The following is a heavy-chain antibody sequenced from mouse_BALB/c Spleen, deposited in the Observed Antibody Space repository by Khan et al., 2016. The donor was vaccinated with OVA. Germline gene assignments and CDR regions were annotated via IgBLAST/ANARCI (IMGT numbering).Heavy chain of an antibody. J-gene: IGHJ3*01. CDR1: GYTFSSYT. Sequence: QVQLKQSGAELARPGASVKMSCKTSGYTFSSYTIHWIKLRPGQGLEWIGYINPNNGYTNYNQKFKDKATLTADKSSTTVYMQLSSLPSDDSAMYNWVRDEAYYRNDGWFEYWGQGTPVTVSA. CDR3: VRDEAYYRNDGWFEY. V-gene: IGHV1-4*01. CDR2: INPNNGYT. D-gene: IGHD2-14*01.